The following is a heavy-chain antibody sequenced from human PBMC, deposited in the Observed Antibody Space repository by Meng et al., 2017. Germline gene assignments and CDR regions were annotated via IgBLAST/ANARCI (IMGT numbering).Heavy chain of an antibody. CDR2: IYHSGST. J-gene: IGHJ4*02. CDR3: ARIGDWGSTRYFDY. CDR1: GGSISSSNW. D-gene: IGHD7-27*01. Sequence: VQVSDSGPCLLKPSGTLSLPGAVSGGSISSSNWWSGVRQPPGKGLEWIGEIYHSGSTNYNPSLKSRVTISVDKSKNQFSLKLSSVTAADTAVYYCARIGDWGSTRYFDYWGQGTLVTVSS. V-gene: IGHV4-4*02.